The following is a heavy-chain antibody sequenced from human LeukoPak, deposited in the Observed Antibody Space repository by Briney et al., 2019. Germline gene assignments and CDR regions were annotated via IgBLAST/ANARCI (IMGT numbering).Heavy chain of an antibody. D-gene: IGHD4-23*01. Sequence: SETLSLTCSVSGASMSDHSWSWIRQSPGKGLEWIANIDDTGFTNDNPSLKSRVTSSIDTSKNQFSLRLTSVTAADTAVYYCARGTTVATRHYYSYYMDAWGRGTTVTVSS. CDR2: IDDTGFT. J-gene: IGHJ6*03. V-gene: IGHV4-59*11. CDR1: GASMSDHS. CDR3: ARGTTVATRHYYSYYMDA.